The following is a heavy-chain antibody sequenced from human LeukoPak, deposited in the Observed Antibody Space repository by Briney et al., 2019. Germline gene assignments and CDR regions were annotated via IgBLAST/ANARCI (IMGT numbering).Heavy chain of an antibody. D-gene: IGHD4-17*01. Sequence: SETLSLTCTVSGGSISSSSYYWGWIRQPPGKGLEWIGSIYYSGSTYYNPSLKSRVTISVDTSRKQFSLKLSSVTAADTAVYYCASTLVTVPDYWGQGTLVTVSS. CDR3: ASTLVTVPDY. CDR2: IYYSGST. CDR1: GGSISSSSYY. V-gene: IGHV4-39*07. J-gene: IGHJ4*02.